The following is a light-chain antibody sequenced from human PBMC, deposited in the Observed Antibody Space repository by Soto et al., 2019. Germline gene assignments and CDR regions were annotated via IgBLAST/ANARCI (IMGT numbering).Light chain of an antibody. CDR3: QQSYSTPRYT. CDR2: AAS. Sequence: DFQITQSPSSLSAFVGDRVTITCRARESISSYLNWYHQKPGKAPQLLIYAASILQSGVPSSFSGSGSGTDFNLTISSPQTEDFATYYCQQSYSTPRYTFAKGTRLEIK. J-gene: IGKJ2*01. CDR1: ESISSY. V-gene: IGKV1-39*01.